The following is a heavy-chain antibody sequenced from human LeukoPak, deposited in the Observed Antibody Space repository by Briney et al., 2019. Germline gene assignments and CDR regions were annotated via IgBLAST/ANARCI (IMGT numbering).Heavy chain of an antibody. CDR1: GYSFTDYA. CDR3: AGTYYYDSSGYYPAFDY. J-gene: IGHJ4*02. Sequence: ASVKVSCKASGYSFTDYAMHWVRQAPGQRLEWMGWINAANGSTKYSQKFQGRVTITRDTSASRAYMELSSLRSEDTAVYCCAGTYYYDSSGYYPAFDYWGQGTLVTVSS. V-gene: IGHV1-3*01. CDR2: INAANGST. D-gene: IGHD3-22*01.